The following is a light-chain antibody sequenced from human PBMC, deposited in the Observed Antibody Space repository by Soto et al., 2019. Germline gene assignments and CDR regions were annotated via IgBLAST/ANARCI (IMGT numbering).Light chain of an antibody. CDR3: QQYSSSPDT. CDR1: QSVSSSN. J-gene: IGKJ2*01. V-gene: IGKV3-20*01. CDR2: GAS. Sequence: EIVLTQSPGTLSLSPGERATLSCRASQSVSSSNLAWYQQKPGQAPRVLIYGASSRATGIPDRFSGSGSGTDFTLTISRLEPEDFAVYYCQQYSSSPDTFGQGTKLEIK.